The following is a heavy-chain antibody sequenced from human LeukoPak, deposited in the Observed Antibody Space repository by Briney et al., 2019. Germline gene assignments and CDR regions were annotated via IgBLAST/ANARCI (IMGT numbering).Heavy chain of an antibody. CDR2: IYYSGST. V-gene: IGHV4-59*01. CDR3: AIHSPAGCYGSGSYDS. J-gene: IGHJ5*02. CDR1: GGSISSYY. Sequence: SETLSLTCTVSGGSISSYYWSWIRQPPGKGLEWIGYIYYSGSTNYDPSLKSRVTISVDTSKNQFSLKLSSVTAADTAVYYCAIHSPAGCYGSGSYDSWGQGTLVTVPS. D-gene: IGHD3-10*01.